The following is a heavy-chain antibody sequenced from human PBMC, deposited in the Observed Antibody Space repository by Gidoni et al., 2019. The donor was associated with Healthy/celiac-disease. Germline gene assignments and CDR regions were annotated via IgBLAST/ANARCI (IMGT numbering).Heavy chain of an antibody. CDR3: ARGRGYSYGPLYYFDY. D-gene: IGHD5-18*01. Sequence: QVQLVQSGAEGKKPGASVKVSCKASGYTFTSYDSNWVRQATGQGLEWMGWMNPNRCNTGYAQKFQGRVTMTRNTSISTAYMELSSLRSEDTAVYYCARGRGYSYGPLYYFDYWGQGTLVTVSS. CDR1: GYTFTSYD. CDR2: MNPNRCNT. J-gene: IGHJ4*02. V-gene: IGHV1-8*01.